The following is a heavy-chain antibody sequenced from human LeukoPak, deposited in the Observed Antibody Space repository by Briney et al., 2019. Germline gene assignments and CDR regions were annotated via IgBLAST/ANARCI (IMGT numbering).Heavy chain of an antibody. D-gene: IGHD3-10*01. CDR2: ISYDGSNK. J-gene: IGHJ5*02. V-gene: IGHV3-30-3*01. Sequence: GGSLRLSCAASGFTFSSYAMHWVRQAPGKGLEWVAVISYDGSNKYYADSVKGRFTISRDNSKNMLYLQMNSLRAEDTAVYYCARDHPYYGSGSSDWFDPWGQGTLVTISS. CDR3: ARDHPYYGSGSSDWFDP. CDR1: GFTFSSYA.